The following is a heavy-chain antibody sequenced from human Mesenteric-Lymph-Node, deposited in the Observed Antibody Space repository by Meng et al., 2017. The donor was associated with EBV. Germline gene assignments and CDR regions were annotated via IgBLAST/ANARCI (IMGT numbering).Heavy chain of an antibody. V-gene: IGHV3-23*01. CDR3: ARLTDY. D-gene: IGHD3-9*01. CDR2: ITISGGST. CDR1: GFTFSSYA. Sequence: VQLLESVGVCVQPGWSLNPSCAASGFTFSSYAMSWVRHAPGRGLAWVSTITISGGSTYYADSVKGRFTISRDNSKNTLYLQMNSLKAEDTAIYYCARLTDYWGQGTLVTVSS. J-gene: IGHJ4*02.